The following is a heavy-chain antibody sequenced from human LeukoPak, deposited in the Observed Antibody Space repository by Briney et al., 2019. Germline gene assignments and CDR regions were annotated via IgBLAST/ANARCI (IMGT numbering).Heavy chain of an antibody. V-gene: IGHV4-30-2*01. Sequence: SQALSLTCAVSGASISSGGYSWSWIRQPPGKGLEWIGYIYQSGSTYYNPSLESRVTLSVDRSETQFSLKLRSVTAADTAAYYCASSYCGGDCYTDPFNIWGQGTMVTVSS. CDR1: GASISSGGYS. D-gene: IGHD2-21*02. CDR3: ASSYCGGDCYTDPFNI. J-gene: IGHJ3*02. CDR2: IYQSGST.